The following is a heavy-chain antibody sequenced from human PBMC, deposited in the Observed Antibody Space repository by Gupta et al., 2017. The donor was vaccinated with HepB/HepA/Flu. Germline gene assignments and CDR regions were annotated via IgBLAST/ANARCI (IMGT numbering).Heavy chain of an antibody. J-gene: IGHJ4*02. CDR2: ISGSGGST. Sequence: EVQLLESGGGLVQPGGSLRLSCAASGFTFSSYAMSWVRQAPGKGLEWVSAISGSGGSTYYADSVKGRFTISRDNSKNTLYLQMNSLRAEDTAVYYCAKGYRGYSYGWRRMDYWGQGTLVTVSS. CDR3: AKGYRGYSYGWRRMDY. CDR1: GFTFSSYA. V-gene: IGHV3-23*01. D-gene: IGHD5-18*01.